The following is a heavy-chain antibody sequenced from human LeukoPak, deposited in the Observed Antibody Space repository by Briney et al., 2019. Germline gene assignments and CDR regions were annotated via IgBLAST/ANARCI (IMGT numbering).Heavy chain of an antibody. CDR1: GGSISSYY. D-gene: IGHD2-2*01. CDR2: IYYSGST. V-gene: IGHV4-59*01. CDR3: ASWGSTSCYWFGSNAFDI. Sequence: SETLSLTCTVSGGSISSYYWSWIRQPPGKGLEWFGFIYYSGSTNYNPSLKSRVTISLDTSKNQFSLRLTSVTAADTAVYYCASWGSTSCYWFGSNAFDIWGQGTMVTVSS. J-gene: IGHJ3*02.